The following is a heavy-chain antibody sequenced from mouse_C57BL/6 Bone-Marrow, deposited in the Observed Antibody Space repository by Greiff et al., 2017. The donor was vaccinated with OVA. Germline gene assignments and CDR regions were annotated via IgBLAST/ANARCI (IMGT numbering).Heavy chain of an antibody. CDR3: TTYPRSY. CDR1: GFNIKDDY. CDR2: IDPENGDT. J-gene: IGHJ3*01. V-gene: IGHV14-4*01. Sequence: EVQLQQSGAELVRPGASVKLSCTASGFNIKDDYMHWVKQRPEQGLEWIGWIDPENGDTEYASKFQGKATITADTSSNTAYLQLSSLTSEDTAVYYCTTYPRSYWGQGTLVTVSA.